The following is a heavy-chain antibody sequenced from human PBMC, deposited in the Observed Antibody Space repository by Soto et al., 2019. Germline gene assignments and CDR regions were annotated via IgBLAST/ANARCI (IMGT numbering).Heavy chain of an antibody. CDR3: ARGHPCGYSPGSCYYYGMDV. CDR1: GFTFSSYA. D-gene: IGHD3-22*01. Sequence: QVQLVESGGGVVQPGRSLRLSCAASGFTFSSYAMHWVRQAPGKGLEWVAVISYDGSNKYYADSVKGRFTISRDNSKNTLYLQMTSLRAEDTAVYYCARGHPCGYSPGSCYYYGMDVWGQGTTVTVSS. J-gene: IGHJ6*02. V-gene: IGHV3-30-3*01. CDR2: ISYDGSNK.